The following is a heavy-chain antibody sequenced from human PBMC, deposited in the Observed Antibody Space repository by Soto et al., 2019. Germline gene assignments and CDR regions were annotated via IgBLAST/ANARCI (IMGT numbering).Heavy chain of an antibody. V-gene: IGHV4-30-4*01. CDR1: GGSISSGDYY. Sequence: SETLSLTCTVSGGSISSGDYYWSWIRQPPGKGLEWIGYIYYSGSTYYNPSLKSRVTISVDTSKNQFSLKLSSVTAADTAVYYCARNLPAAIYWFDPWGQGTLVTAPQ. J-gene: IGHJ5*02. CDR3: ARNLPAAIYWFDP. CDR2: IYYSGST. D-gene: IGHD2-2*01.